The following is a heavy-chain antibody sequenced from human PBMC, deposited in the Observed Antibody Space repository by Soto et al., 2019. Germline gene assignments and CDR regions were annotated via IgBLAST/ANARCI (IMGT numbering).Heavy chain of an antibody. Sequence: ASVKVSCKASGFSFTGYYIHWLRQAPGQGLEWMGWINAHSGGTEYAQKFQGRVTLTRDTSIATAYLTLTSLTSDDTALYYCAKDLTRQLAYWLDPWGQGTRVTVSS. CDR1: GFSFTGYY. CDR2: INAHSGGT. J-gene: IGHJ5*02. D-gene: IGHD6-6*01. V-gene: IGHV1-2*02. CDR3: AKDLTRQLAYWLDP.